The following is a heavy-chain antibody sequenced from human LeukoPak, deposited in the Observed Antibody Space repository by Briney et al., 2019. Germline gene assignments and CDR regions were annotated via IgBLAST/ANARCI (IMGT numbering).Heavy chain of an antibody. J-gene: IGHJ4*02. CDR3: AKDNRAFCTSGVCSSFDY. Sequence: GGSLRLSCAASGFTFDSYAMSWVRQAPGKGLEWVSSISGSGYNTYYADSVKGRFIISRDNPKNTLYLQMSGLRDEDTAVYYCAKDNRAFCTSGVCSSFDYWGQGALVTVFS. CDR2: ISGSGYNT. V-gene: IGHV3-23*01. CDR1: GFTFDSYA. D-gene: IGHD2-8*01.